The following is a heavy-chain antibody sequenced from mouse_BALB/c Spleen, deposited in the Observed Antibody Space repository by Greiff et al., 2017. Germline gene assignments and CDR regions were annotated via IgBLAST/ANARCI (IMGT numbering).Heavy chain of an antibody. J-gene: IGHJ3*01. CDR1: GFSLTSYG. Sequence: QVQLKESGPGLVAPSQSLSITCTVSGFSLTSYGVHWVRQPPGQGLEWLGVIWAGGSTNYNSALMSRLSISKDNSKSQVFLKMNSLQTDDTAMYYCARVEYGNYPWFAYWGQGTLVTVSA. V-gene: IGHV2-9*02. CDR3: ARVEYGNYPWFAY. D-gene: IGHD2-10*02. CDR2: IWAGGST.